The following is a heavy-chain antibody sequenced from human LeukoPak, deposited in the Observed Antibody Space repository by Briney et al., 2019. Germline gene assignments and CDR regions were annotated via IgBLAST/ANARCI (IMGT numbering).Heavy chain of an antibody. J-gene: IGHJ4*02. CDR1: GGSFSGYY. Sequence: SETLSLTCAVYGGSFSGYYWSWIRQPPGKGLEWIGYIYYSGSTYYNPSLKSRVTISVDTSKNQFSLKLSSVTAADTAVYYCARDVEGSSWTFDYWGQGTLVTVSS. V-gene: IGHV4-34*09. CDR2: IYYSGST. D-gene: IGHD6-13*01. CDR3: ARDVEGSSWTFDY.